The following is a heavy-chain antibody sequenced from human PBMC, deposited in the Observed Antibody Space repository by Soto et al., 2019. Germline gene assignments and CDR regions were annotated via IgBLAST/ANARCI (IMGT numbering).Heavy chain of an antibody. D-gene: IGHD3-22*01. CDR3: TRRKTDDSSGYYDY. V-gene: IGHV3-73*01. CDR1: GFTFSGSA. CDR2: IRSKANNFAT. J-gene: IGHJ4*02. Sequence: GGSLRLSCAASGFTFSGSAMHWVRQASGKGLEWVGRIRSKANNFATAYAASVKGRFTISRDDSKSTAYLQMNSLKTEDTAVYYCTRRKTDDSSGYYDYWGQGTLVTVSS.